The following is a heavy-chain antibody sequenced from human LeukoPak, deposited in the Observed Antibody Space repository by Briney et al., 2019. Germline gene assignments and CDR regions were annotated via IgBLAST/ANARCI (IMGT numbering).Heavy chain of an antibody. CDR3: AKDHTFSQRYSSSWYDDY. V-gene: IGHV3-64*04. CDR1: GFTFSSYA. CDR2: ISSNGGST. Sequence: QAGGSLRLSCAASGFTFSSYAMHWVRQAPGKGLEYVSAISSNGGSTYYADSVKGRFTISRDNSKNTLYLQMNSLRAEDTAVYYCAKDHTFSQRYSSSWYDDYWGQGTLVTVSS. D-gene: IGHD6-13*01. J-gene: IGHJ4*02.